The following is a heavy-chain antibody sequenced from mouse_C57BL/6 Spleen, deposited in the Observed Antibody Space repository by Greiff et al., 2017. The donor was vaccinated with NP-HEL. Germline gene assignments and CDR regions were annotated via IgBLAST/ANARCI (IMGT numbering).Heavy chain of an antibody. J-gene: IGHJ4*01. Sequence: VQLQQPGAELVRPGTSVKLSCKASGYTFTSYWMHWVKQRPGQGLEWIGVIDPSDSYTNYNQKFTGKATLTVDTSSSTAYMQLSSLTSEDSAVYYCARRGIPYAMDYWGQGTSVTVSS. CDR3: ARRGIPYAMDY. CDR1: GYTFTSYW. V-gene: IGHV1-59*01. CDR2: IDPSDSYT.